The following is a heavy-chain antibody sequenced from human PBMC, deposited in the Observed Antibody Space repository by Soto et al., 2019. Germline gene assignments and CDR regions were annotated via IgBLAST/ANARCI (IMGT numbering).Heavy chain of an antibody. D-gene: IGHD3-3*01. Sequence: PGGSLRLSCAASGFTFSSYAMSWVRQAPGKGQEWVSVISGSGGSTHYADSVKGRFTISRDNAKNSVFLQMNSLRAEDTAVYYSARAGFDFWRGSCTADSDYWGQGTQVTVSS. J-gene: IGHJ4*02. CDR2: ISGSGGST. CDR1: GFTFSSYA. CDR3: ARAGFDFWRGSCTADSDY. V-gene: IGHV3-23*01.